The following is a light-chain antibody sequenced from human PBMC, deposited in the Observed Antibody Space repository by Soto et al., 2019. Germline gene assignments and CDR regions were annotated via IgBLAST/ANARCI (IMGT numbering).Light chain of an antibody. J-gene: IGKJ4*01. V-gene: IGKV3-15*01. Sequence: PATLSLSPGERATLSCRASQSVSSSYLSWYQQKPGQAPRLLMFRTSSRATGFPARFSGSGSGTEFNLTISSLQSEDFGFYYCQQYNNWPRANFGGGTKVDI. CDR3: QQYNNWPRAN. CDR2: RTS. CDR1: QSVSSSY.